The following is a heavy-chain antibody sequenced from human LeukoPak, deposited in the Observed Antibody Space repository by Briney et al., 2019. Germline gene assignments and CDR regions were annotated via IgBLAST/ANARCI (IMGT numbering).Heavy chain of an antibody. Sequence: GGSLRLSCAASGFTSSSYAMSWVRQAPGKGLEWVSAISASGGNTYYADSVKGRFTISRDNSKNTLYLQMNSLRAEDTAVYYCAKGRIAVWEYYFDSWGQGTLVTVSS. CDR2: ISASGGNT. CDR1: GFTSSSYA. CDR3: AKGRIAVWEYYFDS. D-gene: IGHD6-19*01. V-gene: IGHV3-23*01. J-gene: IGHJ4*02.